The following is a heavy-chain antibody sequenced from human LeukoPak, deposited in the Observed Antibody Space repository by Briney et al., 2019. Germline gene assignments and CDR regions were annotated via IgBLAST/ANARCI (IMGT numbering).Heavy chain of an antibody. CDR3: TRGPSRSSGYYYYYYMDV. CDR2: ISYDGSDK. D-gene: IGHD6-6*01. V-gene: IGHV3-30*01. J-gene: IGHJ6*03. CDR1: GFTFSSYP. Sequence: PGGSLRLSCAASGFTFSSYPIHWVRQAPGKGLEWVALISYDGSDKYYADSVKGRFTISRDNSKNTLYLQMNSLRVEDTSVYYCTRGPSRSSGYYYYYYMDVWGKGATVTVSS.